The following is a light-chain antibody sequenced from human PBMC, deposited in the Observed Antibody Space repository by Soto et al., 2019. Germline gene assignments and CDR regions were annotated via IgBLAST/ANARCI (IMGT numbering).Light chain of an antibody. V-gene: IGKV3-20*01. J-gene: IGKJ1*01. Sequence: EIVLTQSPGTLSLSPGERATLSCRASQTVISSYLAWYQQKPGQAPRLLIFGASSRATGIPDRFSGSGSGTDFTLTISGLEPDDFALYYCQQYGSSRTFGQGTKVEIK. CDR1: QTVISSY. CDR2: GAS. CDR3: QQYGSSRT.